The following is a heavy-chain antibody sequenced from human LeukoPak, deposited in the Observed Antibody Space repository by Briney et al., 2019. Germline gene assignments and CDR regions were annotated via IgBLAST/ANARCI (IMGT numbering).Heavy chain of an antibody. Sequence: GGSLRLSCGVSRFTFRNYAMHWVLQAPGKGLEWVAVISSDGTNKDYADSVKGRFSISRDNSKNTLYLQMNRLRADDTAVYYCARDRSQEFDPWGQGTLVTVSS. D-gene: IGHD3-10*01. CDR1: RFTFRNYA. V-gene: IGHV3-30*04. CDR2: ISSDGTNK. CDR3: ARDRSQEFDP. J-gene: IGHJ5*02.